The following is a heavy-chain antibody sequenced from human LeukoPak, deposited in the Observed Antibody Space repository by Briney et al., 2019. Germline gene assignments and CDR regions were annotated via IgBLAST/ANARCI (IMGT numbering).Heavy chain of an antibody. CDR2: INPNGGGT. V-gene: IGHV1-2*02. Sequence: ASVKVSCKASGYTFTGYYMHWVRQAPGQGLEWMGWINPNGGGTSYAQKFQGRVTTTRDTSINTAYMELSRLTSDDTAVYYCARGRDIEQVPGIATPLMSIWGQGTMVTVSS. CDR3: ARGRDIEQVPGIATPLMSI. D-gene: IGHD2-2*01. J-gene: IGHJ3*02. CDR1: GYTFTGYY.